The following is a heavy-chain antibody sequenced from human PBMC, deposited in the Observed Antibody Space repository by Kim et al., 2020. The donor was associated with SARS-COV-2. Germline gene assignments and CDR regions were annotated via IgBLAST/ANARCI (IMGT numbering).Heavy chain of an antibody. D-gene: IGHD2-2*01. J-gene: IGHJ4*02. Sequence: GGSLRLSCAASGFTFINYVMTWVRQAPGKGLEWVSSITGSGTDTYYADSVKGRFTISRDNSKNTLYLHMTSLRVEDTAVYYCATGTTSISWVNFDYWGQG. CDR2: ITGSGTDT. V-gene: IGHV3-23*01. CDR3: ATGTTSISWVNFDY. CDR1: GFTFINYV.